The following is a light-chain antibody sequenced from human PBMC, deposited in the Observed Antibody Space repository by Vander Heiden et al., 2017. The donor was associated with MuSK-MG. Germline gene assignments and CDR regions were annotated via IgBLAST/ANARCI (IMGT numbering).Light chain of an antibody. CDR2: GDS. Sequence: SVLPPPPSVSGAPGPRVSISCTGSSSNIGAGYDVHWYQHLPGTAPTLLIFGDSNRPSGVPDRFSGSKSGTSASLAITGLQAEDEADYYCQSYDSSLSGSRVFGTGTKVTVL. V-gene: IGLV1-40*01. CDR1: SSNIGAGYD. J-gene: IGLJ1*01. CDR3: QSYDSSLSGSRV.